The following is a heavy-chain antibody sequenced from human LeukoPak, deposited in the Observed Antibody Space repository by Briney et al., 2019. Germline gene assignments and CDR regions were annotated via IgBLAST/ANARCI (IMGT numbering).Heavy chain of an antibody. CDR2: IYYSGST. D-gene: IGHD3-16*01. CDR1: GGSISSGGYY. CDR3: ARPKEITFGNPSWFDP. V-gene: IGHV4-31*03. J-gene: IGHJ5*02. Sequence: SETLSLTCTVSGGSISSGGYYWSWIRQHPGKGLEWIGYIYYSGSTYYNPSLKSRVTISVDTSKNQFSRKLSSVTAADTAVYYCARPKEITFGNPSWFDPWGQGTLVTVSS.